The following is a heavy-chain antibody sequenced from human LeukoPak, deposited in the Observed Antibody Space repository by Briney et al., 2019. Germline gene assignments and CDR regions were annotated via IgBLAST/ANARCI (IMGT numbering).Heavy chain of an antibody. D-gene: IGHD3-22*01. J-gene: IGHJ6*02. Sequence: SETLSLTCTVSGGSISSSTYCWSWVRQPPGKGLEWIGCMYHSGNTYYSSSLKSRVTISVGTSKNQFSLKLSSVTAADTAVYYCARARYYYDSSGYSYGMDVWGQGTTVTVSS. CDR2: MYHSGNT. CDR3: ARARYYYDSSGYSYGMDV. V-gene: IGHV4-39*07. CDR1: GGSISSSTYC.